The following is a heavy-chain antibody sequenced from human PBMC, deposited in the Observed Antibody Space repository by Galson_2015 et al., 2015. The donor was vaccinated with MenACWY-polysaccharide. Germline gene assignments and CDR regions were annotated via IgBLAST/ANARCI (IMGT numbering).Heavy chain of an antibody. J-gene: IGHJ4*02. V-gene: IGHV5-51*01. CDR3: ARLLPEGGYDYFDY. D-gene: IGHD5-12*01. Sequence: QSGAEVKKPGESLKISCTGSGYRFTNYWIGWVRQTPGKGLDWMGIVYPGDSDTRYSPSFQGQVTISADKSISTAYLQWSSLKASDTAMYYCARLLPEGGYDYFDYWGQGTLVTVSS. CDR1: GYRFTNYW. CDR2: VYPGDSDT.